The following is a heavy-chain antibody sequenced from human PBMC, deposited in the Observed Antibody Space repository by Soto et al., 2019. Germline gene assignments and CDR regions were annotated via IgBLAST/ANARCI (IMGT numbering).Heavy chain of an antibody. J-gene: IGHJ5*02. CDR1: GFTFSSYA. Sequence: LRLSCAASGFTFSSYAMSWVRQAPGKGLEWVSAISGSGGSTYYADSVKGRFTISRDNSKNTLYLQMNSLRAEDTAVYYCAKAESIAAAGVRGWFDPWGQGTLVTVSS. V-gene: IGHV3-23*01. CDR3: AKAESIAAAGVRGWFDP. CDR2: ISGSGGST. D-gene: IGHD6-13*01.